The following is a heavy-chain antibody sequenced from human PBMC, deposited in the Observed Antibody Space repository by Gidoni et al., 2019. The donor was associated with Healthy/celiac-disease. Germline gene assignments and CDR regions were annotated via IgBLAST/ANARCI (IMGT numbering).Heavy chain of an antibody. CDR3: ASQDMVQGVIRFDY. J-gene: IGHJ4*02. V-gene: IGHV4-59*01. CDR1: GGSISSYY. Sequence: QVQLQESGPGLVKPSETLSLTCTVSGGSISSYYWSWIRQPPGKGLEWIGYIYYSGSTNYNPSRKSRVTISVDTSKNQFSLKLSSVTAADTAVYYCASQDMVQGVIRFDYWGQGTLVTVSS. CDR2: IYYSGST. D-gene: IGHD3-10*01.